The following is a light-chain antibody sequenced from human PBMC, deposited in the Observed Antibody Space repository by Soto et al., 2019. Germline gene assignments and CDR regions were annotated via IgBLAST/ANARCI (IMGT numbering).Light chain of an antibody. J-gene: IGKJ3*01. Sequence: EIVMTQSPATLSVSPGERATLSCRASQGVRSNLAWYQQKPGQPPRLVISGASTRAPGIPARFSGFGSGTDFTLTISSLQSEDFATYYCQKYDDVPQFGPGTKVDF. CDR1: QGVRSN. CDR3: QKYDDVPQ. V-gene: IGKV3D-15*01. CDR2: GAS.